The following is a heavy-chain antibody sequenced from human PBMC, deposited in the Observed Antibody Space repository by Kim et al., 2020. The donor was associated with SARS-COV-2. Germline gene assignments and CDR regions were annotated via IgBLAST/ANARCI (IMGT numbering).Heavy chain of an antibody. D-gene: IGHD2-21*01. CDR1: GFAINNYA. V-gene: IGHV3-23*01. Sequence: GGSLRLSCVASGFAINNYAMGWVRQAPGKGLEWVAVSGTLTEYADSVKGRLTISRDNSRNTVYLQMNSLRVDDKAIYFCAKAIGDNNYFDSWGQGTLVTVSS. J-gene: IGHJ4*02. CDR3: AKAIGDNNYFDS. CDR2: VSGTLT.